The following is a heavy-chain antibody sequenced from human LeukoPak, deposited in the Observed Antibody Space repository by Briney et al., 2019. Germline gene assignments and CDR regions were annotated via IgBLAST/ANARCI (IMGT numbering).Heavy chain of an antibody. CDR3: ARDRGYSYGLDY. Sequence: GGSLRLSCAAPGFTFSNYAMPWVRQAPGKGLEWVAVISYDGSNKYYTDSVKGRFTISRDNSKSTLYVEMNSLRPEDTAVYYCARDRGYSYGLDYWGQGTLVTVSS. V-gene: IGHV3-30-3*01. CDR2: ISYDGSNK. D-gene: IGHD5-18*01. J-gene: IGHJ4*02. CDR1: GFTFSNYA.